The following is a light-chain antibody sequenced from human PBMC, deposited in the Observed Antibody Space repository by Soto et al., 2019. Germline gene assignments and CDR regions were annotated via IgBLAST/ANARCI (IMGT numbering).Light chain of an antibody. CDR3: QQYDTLPPT. Sequence: DIQMAQSPSSLSASIGDRVTITCRASQGISEYLAWYQQRPGNAPNLLIYGASILQSGVPSRFSGSGSGTHFTLTISSLQPEDVATYYCQQYDTLPPTFGGGTKVEIK. CDR2: GAS. V-gene: IGKV1-27*01. J-gene: IGKJ4*01. CDR1: QGISEY.